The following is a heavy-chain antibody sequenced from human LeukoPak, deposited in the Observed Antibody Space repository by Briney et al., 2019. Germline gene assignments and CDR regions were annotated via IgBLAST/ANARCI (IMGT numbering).Heavy chain of an antibody. CDR2: IYPGDSDT. V-gene: IGHV5-51*01. CDR1: GYSFTSYW. D-gene: IGHD3-16*02. Sequence: GESLKISCKGSGYSFTSYWIGWVRQMPGKGLEWMGIIYPGDSDTRYSPSFQGQVTISADKSISTAYLQWSSLKASDTAMYYCARHKSDYVWGSYRESDYWGQGTQVTVSS. CDR3: ARHKSDYVWGSYRESDY. J-gene: IGHJ4*02.